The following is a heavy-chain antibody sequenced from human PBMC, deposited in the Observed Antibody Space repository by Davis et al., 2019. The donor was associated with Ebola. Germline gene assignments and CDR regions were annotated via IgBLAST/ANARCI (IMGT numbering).Heavy chain of an antibody. J-gene: IGHJ4*02. CDR1: GLPFTTYT. CDR3: TTGQYSYARGY. D-gene: IGHD5-18*01. Sequence: GESLKISCAASGLPFTTYTFNWVRQAPGKGLEWVGRIKSKTDGGTTDYAAPVKGRFTISRDDSKNTLYLQMNSLKTEDTAVYYCTTGQYSYARGYWGQGTLVTVSS. V-gene: IGHV3-15*01. CDR2: IKSKTDGGTT.